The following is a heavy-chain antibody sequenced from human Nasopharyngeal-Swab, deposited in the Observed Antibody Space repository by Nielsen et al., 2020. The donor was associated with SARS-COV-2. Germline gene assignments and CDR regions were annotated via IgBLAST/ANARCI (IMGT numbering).Heavy chain of an antibody. CDR2: IIPIFGTA. CDR1: GGTFSSYS. D-gene: IGHD6-6*01. V-gene: IGHV1-69*06. CDR3: ARDASSSPGGYYFDY. J-gene: IGHJ4*02. Sequence: SVKVSCKASGGTFSSYSISWVRQAPGQGLEWMGGIIPIFGTANYAQKFQGRVTITADKSTSTAYMELSSLRSEDTAVYYCARDASSSPGGYYFDYWGQGTLVTVSS.